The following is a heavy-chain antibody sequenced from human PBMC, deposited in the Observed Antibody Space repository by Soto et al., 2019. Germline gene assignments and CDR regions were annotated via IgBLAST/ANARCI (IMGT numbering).Heavy chain of an antibody. Sequence: HPGGALKGYSVAPGFTCSNYWMTWVRQAPGKGLEWVANIKQDGSGKNYVDSVKGRFTISRDDAKNSLYLQMSSLRAEDTAVYYCARGRMELPVIGGQYLGLDVWGQGTTVTVSS. CDR3: ARGRMELPVIGGQYLGLDV. CDR2: IKQDGSGK. J-gene: IGHJ6*02. CDR1: GFTCSNYW. V-gene: IGHV3-7*01. D-gene: IGHD1-7*01.